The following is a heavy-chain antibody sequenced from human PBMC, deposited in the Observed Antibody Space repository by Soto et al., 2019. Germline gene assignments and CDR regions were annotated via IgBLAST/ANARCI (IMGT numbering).Heavy chain of an antibody. Sequence: PGGSLRLSCVRSGFTFCSCSMSLVRQAPGKGLEWVSCISRISGYTYYADSVRCRFTISRDTANSSRYLQMSSLRADDTAVYYRARHKAKGWFDAGGQG. CDR2: ISRISGYT. CDR3: ARHKAKGWFDA. CDR1: GFTFCSCS. J-gene: IGHJ5*02. V-gene: IGHV3-21*05.